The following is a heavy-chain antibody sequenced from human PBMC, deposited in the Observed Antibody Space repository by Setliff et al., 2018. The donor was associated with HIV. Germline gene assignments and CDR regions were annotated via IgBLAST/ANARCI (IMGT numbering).Heavy chain of an antibody. D-gene: IGHD6-13*01. CDR2: MFRTGTS. CDR1: GGSISSHY. Sequence: SETLSLTCTVSGGSISSHYWGWIRQSPGKGLEWIGTMFRTGTSYYNPSLTSRVTISQDTSKNQFSLKLTSVTATDTAVYYCARHRYSSSINWFDPWGQGTLVTVSS. CDR3: ARHRYSSSINWFDP. V-gene: IGHV4-59*04. J-gene: IGHJ5*02.